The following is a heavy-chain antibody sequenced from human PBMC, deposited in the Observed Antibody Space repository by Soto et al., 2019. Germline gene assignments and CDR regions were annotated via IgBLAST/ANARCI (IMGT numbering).Heavy chain of an antibody. J-gene: IGHJ4*02. D-gene: IGHD3-22*01. CDR1: GFTFSSYG. V-gene: IGHV3-30*18. Sequence: QVQLVESGGGVVQPGRSLRLSCAASGFTFSSYGMHWVRQAPGKGLEWVAVISYDGSKEDYADSVKGRFTISRDNSNNTLYLQLNSLRPEDTAVYYCAKNFRPRSGYYLGYYFDYWGQGTLVTASS. CDR2: ISYDGSKE. CDR3: AKNFRPRSGYYLGYYFDY.